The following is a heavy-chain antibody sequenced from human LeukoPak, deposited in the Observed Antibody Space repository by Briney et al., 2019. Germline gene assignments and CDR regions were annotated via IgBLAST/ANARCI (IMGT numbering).Heavy chain of an antibody. CDR1: GGTFSSYA. CDR2: IIPIVGIA. Sequence: SVTVSCTASGGTFSSYAISWVRQAPGQGLEWMGRIIPIVGIANYAQTFQGRVTITADKSTSTAYMELSSLRSEDTAVYYCARSLRIITMVRGVPSEGYNCFDLWGQGTLVTVSS. D-gene: IGHD3-10*01. V-gene: IGHV1-69*04. CDR3: ARSLRIITMVRGVPSEGYNCFDL. J-gene: IGHJ5*02.